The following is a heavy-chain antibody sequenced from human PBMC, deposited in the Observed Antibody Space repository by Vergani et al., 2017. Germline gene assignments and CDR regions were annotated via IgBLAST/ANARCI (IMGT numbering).Heavy chain of an antibody. CDR1: GGTFSSYA. Sequence: QVQLVQSGAEVKKPGSSVKVSCKASGGTFSSYAISWVRQAPGQGLEWMGGIIPIFGTANYAQKFQGRVTITADASTSTAYMELSSLRSEDTAVYYCARDRLERGTGYFDLWGRGTLVTVSS. CDR3: ARDRLERGTGYFDL. J-gene: IGHJ2*01. D-gene: IGHD1-1*01. CDR2: IIPIFGTA. V-gene: IGHV1-69*01.